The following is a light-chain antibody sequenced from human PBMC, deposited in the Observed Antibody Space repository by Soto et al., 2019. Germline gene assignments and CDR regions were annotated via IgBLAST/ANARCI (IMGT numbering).Light chain of an antibody. CDR1: QSVGSS. V-gene: IGKV3-11*01. CDR2: AAS. CDR3: QQRQYWPPIT. J-gene: IGKJ1*01. Sequence: EIVLTQSPATLSLSPGERATLSCRASQSVGSSLAWYQQKLGQAPRLLIYAASNRATGIPARFTGSGSGTDFNLTISTLEPEDFAVYYCQQRQYWPPITFGQGTKVDIK.